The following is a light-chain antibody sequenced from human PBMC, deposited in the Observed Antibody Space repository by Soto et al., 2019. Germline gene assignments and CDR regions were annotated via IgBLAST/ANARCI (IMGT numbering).Light chain of an antibody. CDR3: SSFTNTITRYA. J-gene: IGLJ1*01. CDR1: SSDVGGYNY. V-gene: IGLV2-14*01. CDR2: EVS. Sequence: LTQPASVSGSPGQSITISCTGTSSDVGGYNYVSWFQHHPGKAPKLIIYEVSYRPSGVSNRFSGSKSGDTASLTISGLQAEDEADYYCSSFTNTITRYAFGTGTKVTVL.